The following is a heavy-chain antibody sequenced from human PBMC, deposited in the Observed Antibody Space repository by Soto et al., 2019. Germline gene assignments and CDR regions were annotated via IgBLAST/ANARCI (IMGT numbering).Heavy chain of an antibody. D-gene: IGHD2-8*01. CDR2: IWYDGSNK. CDR1: GFTFSSYG. Sequence: QVQLVESGGGVVQPGRSLRLSCAASGFTFSSYGMHWVRQAPGKGLEWVAVIWYDGSNKYYADSVKGRFTISRDNSKNTLYLQMNSLRAEDTAVYYCAIAKGVYAFNSLDYWGQGTLVTVSS. J-gene: IGHJ4*02. V-gene: IGHV3-33*01. CDR3: AIAKGVYAFNSLDY.